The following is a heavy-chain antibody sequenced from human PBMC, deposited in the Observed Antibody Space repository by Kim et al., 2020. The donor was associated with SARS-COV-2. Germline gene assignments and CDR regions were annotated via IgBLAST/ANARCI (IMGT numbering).Heavy chain of an antibody. J-gene: IGHJ6*02. CDR3: ARGGRGDHFYNGMDV. V-gene: IGHV1-18*01. D-gene: IGHD2-21*02. CDR2: IGAYNGMS. CDR1: GYTFAAYG. Sequence: ASVKVSCKASGYTFAAYGISWVRQARGQGLEWMGGIGAYNGMSDYGQTFHDRITMTTDISSNTAYLEVRSLRSDDTAIYYCARGGRGDHFYNGMDVWGQGTAVIV.